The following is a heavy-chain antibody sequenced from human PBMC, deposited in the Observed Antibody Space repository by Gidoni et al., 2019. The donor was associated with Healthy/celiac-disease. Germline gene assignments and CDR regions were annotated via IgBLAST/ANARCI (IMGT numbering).Heavy chain of an antibody. CDR2: IYHSGST. Sequence: QLQLQESGSGLVKPSQTLSLTCAVSGGSISSGGYSWRWIRPPPGKGLEWIGYIYHSGSTYYTPSLKIRVTKSVDRSKTQFSLKLSSVTAADTAVYYCARAVYYYDSSGYYKRREPYYYYGMDVWGQGTTVTVSS. CDR3: ARAVYYYDSSGYYKRREPYYYYGMDV. CDR1: GGSISSGGYS. V-gene: IGHV4-30-2*01. J-gene: IGHJ6*02. D-gene: IGHD3-22*01.